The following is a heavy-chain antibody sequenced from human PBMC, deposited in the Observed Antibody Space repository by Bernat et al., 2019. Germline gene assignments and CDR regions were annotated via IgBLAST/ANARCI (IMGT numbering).Heavy chain of an antibody. V-gene: IGHV6-1*01. D-gene: IGHD1-26*01. CDR3: VRGSNRAFDI. CDR2: TYYESKWYN. CDR1: GDSVSNNNIA. Sequence: QVQLQQSGPGLVEPSQTLSLTCAISGDSVSNNNIAWNWIRQSPSRGLEWLGRTYYESKWYNDYAVSVKGRITINPDTSKNQFSLQLNSVIPEDTAMYYCVRGSNRAFDIWGQGTMVTVSS. J-gene: IGHJ3*02.